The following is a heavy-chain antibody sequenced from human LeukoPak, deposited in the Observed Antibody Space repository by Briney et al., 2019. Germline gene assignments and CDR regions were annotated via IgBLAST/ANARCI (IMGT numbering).Heavy chain of an antibody. CDR3: AREWSYCSSTSCYPDY. V-gene: IGHV3-33*01. CDR2: IWYDGSNK. J-gene: IGHJ4*02. D-gene: IGHD2-2*01. CDR1: GFTFSSYG. Sequence: GGSLRLSYAASGFTFSSYGMHWVRQAPGKGLEWVAVIWYDGSNKYYADSVKGRFTISRDNSKNTLYLQMNSLRAEDTAVYYCAREWSYCSSTSCYPDYWGQGTLVTVSS.